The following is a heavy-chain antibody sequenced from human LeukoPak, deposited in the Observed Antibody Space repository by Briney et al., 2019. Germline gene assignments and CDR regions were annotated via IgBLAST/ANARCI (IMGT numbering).Heavy chain of an antibody. J-gene: IGHJ4*02. CDR1: GGTFSSYA. D-gene: IGHD2-15*01. CDR3: ARDSGYDCSGGSCYGPHFFDY. V-gene: IGHV1-69*13. Sequence: SVKVSCKASGGTFSSYAISWVRQAPGQGLEWMGGIIPIFGTANYAQKFQGRVTITADESTSTAYMELSSLRSEDTAVYYCARDSGYDCSGGSCYGPHFFDYWGQGTLVTVSS. CDR2: IIPIFGTA.